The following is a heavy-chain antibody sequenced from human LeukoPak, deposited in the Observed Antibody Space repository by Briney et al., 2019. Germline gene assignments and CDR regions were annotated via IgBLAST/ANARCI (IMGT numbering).Heavy chain of an antibody. CDR1: GFTFSIYS. D-gene: IGHD3-10*01. V-gene: IGHV3-23*01. CDR2: ITSSGDST. CDR3: AKDQEVYYYGSGSYFDY. J-gene: IGHJ4*02. Sequence: GGSLRLSCAASGFTFSIYSMSWVRQAPGKGLEWVSSITSSGDSTFYTDPVKGRFTISRDNSKDMLFLQMNSLRAEDTAVYYCAKDQEVYYYGSGSYFDYWGQGTLVTVSS.